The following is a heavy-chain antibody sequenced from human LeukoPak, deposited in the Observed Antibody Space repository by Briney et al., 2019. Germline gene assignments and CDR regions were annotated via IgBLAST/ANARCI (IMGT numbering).Heavy chain of an antibody. J-gene: IGHJ4*02. CDR3: ARDRDWAFDY. CDR2: ISPSRGSI. CDR1: GFTFSDYT. D-gene: IGHD2-21*01. V-gene: IGHV3-48*01. Sequence: GGSLRLSCAASGFTFSDYTLNWVRQAPGKGREWLSYISPSRGSIAYADSVKGRFTISSDSAKNSVYLQINILRAEDTAGYYCARDRDWAFDYWGQGILVTVSS.